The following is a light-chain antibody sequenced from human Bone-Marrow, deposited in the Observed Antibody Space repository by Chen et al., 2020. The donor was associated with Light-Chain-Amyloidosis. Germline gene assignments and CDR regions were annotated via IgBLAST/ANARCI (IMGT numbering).Light chain of an antibody. J-gene: IGLJ2*01. V-gene: IGLV3-25*03. CDR2: TDT. CDR3: QSADSSGTYEVI. CDR1: HLPTTY. Sequence: SHELSHPPPASVSLRHTPRTTRSGDHLPTTYAYWYKHQPGQPPVLVIHTDTERPSGISDLFSGSSSGTTATLTISGVQAEDEADYHCQSADSSGTYEVIFGGGTKLTVL.